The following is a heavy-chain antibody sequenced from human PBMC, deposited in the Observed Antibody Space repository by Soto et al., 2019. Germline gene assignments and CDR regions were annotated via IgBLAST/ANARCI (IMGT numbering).Heavy chain of an antibody. CDR3: ARGDRGAFDL. CDR2: IHSDGSST. Sequence: EVQLLESGGGLVQPGESLRLSCGASGFTFSYYWMHWVRQAPGMGLVWVSRIHSDGSSTTYADSVKGRFTISRDNTRNTLYLQMNSLRAEDTAVYYCARGDRGAFDLWGQGTVLTVSS. D-gene: IGHD1-26*01. J-gene: IGHJ3*01. CDR1: GFTFSYYW. V-gene: IGHV3-74*01.